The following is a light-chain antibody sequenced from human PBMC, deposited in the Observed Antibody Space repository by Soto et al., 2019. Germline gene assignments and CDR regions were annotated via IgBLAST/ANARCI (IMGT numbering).Light chain of an antibody. Sequence: VGTQSRCSLSLSPEERATLSCRASQSVRSNLAWYQQKPGQSPSLLIYGAFTRATGIPARFSGTGSGTEFTLTISSLQSEDFALYYCQQYNDWPLPFGQVIKVDI. V-gene: IGKV3-15*01. CDR3: QQYNDWPLP. CDR1: QSVRSN. CDR2: GAF. J-gene: IGKJ1*01.